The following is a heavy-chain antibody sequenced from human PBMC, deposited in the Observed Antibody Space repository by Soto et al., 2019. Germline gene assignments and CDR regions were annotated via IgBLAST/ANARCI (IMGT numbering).Heavy chain of an antibody. CDR1: GFTFSSYA. V-gene: IGHV3-23*01. CDR2: ISGSGGST. Sequence: GGSLRISCAASGFTFSSYAMSWVRQAPGKGLEWVSAISGSGGSTYYADSVKGRFTISRDNSKNTLYLQMNSLRAEDTAVYYCAKDRPRDVVVPAADSFDYWGQGTRVTVSS. D-gene: IGHD2-2*01. CDR3: AKDRPRDVVVPAADSFDY. J-gene: IGHJ4*02.